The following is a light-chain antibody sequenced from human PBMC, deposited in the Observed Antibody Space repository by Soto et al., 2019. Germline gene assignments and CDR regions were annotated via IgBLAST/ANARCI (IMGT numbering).Light chain of an antibody. CDR1: QSVTSGY. J-gene: IGKJ5*01. CDR3: QHYRSSPRAIT. Sequence: EIVLTQSPGTLSLSPGERATLSCRASQSVTSGYLAWYQQQPNQAPRLLIYGASYRATDIPDRFSGGGSGTDFTLTISRLEPEDFAVYYCQHYRSSPRAITFGQGTRLEMK. V-gene: IGKV3-20*01. CDR2: GAS.